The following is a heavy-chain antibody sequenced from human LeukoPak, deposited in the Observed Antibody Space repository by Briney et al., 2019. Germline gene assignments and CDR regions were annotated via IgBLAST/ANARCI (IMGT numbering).Heavy chain of an antibody. Sequence: PSETLSLTCTVSGGSISSSSYYWGWIRQPPGKGLEWIGGIFYRANTYYNLSLRSRVTISVDTSKNQFSLRLSSVTAADTAVYSCARHRDTPMDLDYWGQGTLVTVSS. V-gene: IGHV4-39*01. CDR3: ARHRDTPMDLDY. D-gene: IGHD5-18*01. CDR2: IFYRANT. J-gene: IGHJ4*02. CDR1: GGSISSSSYY.